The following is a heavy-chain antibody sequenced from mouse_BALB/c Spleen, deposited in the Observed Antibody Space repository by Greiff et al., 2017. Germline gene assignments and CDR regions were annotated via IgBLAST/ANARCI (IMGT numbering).Heavy chain of an antibody. CDR1: GYAFTNYL. CDR2: INPGSGGT. CDR3: ARGGEGLLVDY. D-gene: IGHD1-1*01. Sequence: QVQLQQSGAELVRPGTSVKVSCKASGYAFTNYLIEWVKQRPGQGLEWIGVINPGSGGTNYNEKFKGKATLTADKSSSTAYMQLSSLTSDDSAVYFCARGGEGLLVDYWGQGTSVTVSS. J-gene: IGHJ4*01. V-gene: IGHV1-54*01.